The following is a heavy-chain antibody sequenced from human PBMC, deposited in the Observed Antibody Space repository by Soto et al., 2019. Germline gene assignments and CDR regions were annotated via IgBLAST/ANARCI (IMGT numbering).Heavy chain of an antibody. D-gene: IGHD4-17*01. CDR3: ARDTVTTVTRWFDP. CDR2: ISSSSSYI. Sequence: EVQLVESGGGLVKPGGSLRLSCAASGFTFSSYSMNWVRQAPGKGLEWVSSISSSSSYIYYADSVKGRFTISRDNAKNSLYLQMNSLRAEDTAVYYCARDTVTTVTRWFDPWGQGTLVTVSS. J-gene: IGHJ5*02. V-gene: IGHV3-21*01. CDR1: GFTFSSYS.